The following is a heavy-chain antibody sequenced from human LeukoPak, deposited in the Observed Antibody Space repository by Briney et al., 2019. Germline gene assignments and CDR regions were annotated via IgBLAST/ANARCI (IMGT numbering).Heavy chain of an antibody. D-gene: IGHD6-19*01. V-gene: IGHV1-69*13. CDR3: AREGQLAVAGMIFLNLFVP. Sequence: SVKVSCKASGGTFSSYAISWVRHAPGQGLEWMAGIIPIFGTANYAQKFQGRVTITADESTSTAYMELSSLRSECTTMYYWAREGQLAVAGMIFLNLFVPCGQGDLVTVSS. CDR1: GGTFSSYA. CDR2: IIPIFGTA. J-gene: IGHJ5*02.